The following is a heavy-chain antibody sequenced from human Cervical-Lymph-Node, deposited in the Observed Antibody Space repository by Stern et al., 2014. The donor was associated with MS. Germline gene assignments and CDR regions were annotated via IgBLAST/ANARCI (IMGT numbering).Heavy chain of an antibody. CDR1: GFTFSSYG. D-gene: IGHD6-6*01. CDR2: IWYDGSNK. Sequence: VKLVESGGGVVQPGRSLRLSCAASGFTFSSYGMHWVRQAPGKGLEWVAVIWYDGSNKYYADSVKGRFTISRDNSKNTLYLQMNSLRAEDTAVYYCARVAARRTYYFDYWGQGTLVTVSS. CDR3: ARVAARRTYYFDY. V-gene: IGHV3-33*01. J-gene: IGHJ4*02.